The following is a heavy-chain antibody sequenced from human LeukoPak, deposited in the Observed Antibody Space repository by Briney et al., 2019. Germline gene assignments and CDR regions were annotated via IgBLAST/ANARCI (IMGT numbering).Heavy chain of an antibody. J-gene: IGHJ4*02. CDR3: AKLDYGDYGPFDY. Sequence: GGSLRLSCAASGFTFSSYSMNWVRQAPGKGLEWVSSISSSSSYIYYADSVKGRFTISRDNSKNSLYLQMNSLRTEDTALYYCAKLDYGDYGPFDYWGQGTLVTVSS. CDR1: GFTFSSYS. D-gene: IGHD4-17*01. V-gene: IGHV3-21*04. CDR2: ISSSSSYI.